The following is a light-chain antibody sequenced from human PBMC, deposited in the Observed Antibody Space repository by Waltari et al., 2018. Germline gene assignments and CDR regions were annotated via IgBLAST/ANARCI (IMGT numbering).Light chain of an antibody. V-gene: IGLV2-23*02. CDR2: DVS. CDR1: ISDVGWYNY. CDR3: CSYAGSSTLV. Sequence: QSALTQPASVSGSPGPSTTISCTVTISDVGWYNYFSWYQQHPGKAPKLMIYDVSKRPSGVSNRFSGSKSGNTASLTISGLQAEDEADYYCCSYAGSSTLVFGGGTKLTVL. J-gene: IGLJ2*01.